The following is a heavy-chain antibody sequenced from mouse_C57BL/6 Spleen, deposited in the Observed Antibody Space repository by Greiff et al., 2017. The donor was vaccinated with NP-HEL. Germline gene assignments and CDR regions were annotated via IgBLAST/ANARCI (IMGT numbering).Heavy chain of an antibody. V-gene: IGHV1-53*01. D-gene: IGHD1-1*01. J-gene: IGHJ1*03. Sequence: QVQLQQPGTELVKPGASVKLSCKASGYTFTSYWMHWVKQRPGQGLEWIGNINPSNGGTNYNEKFKSKATLTVDTSSSTAYMQLSSLTSEDSAVYYCASDDGSSCWYIDVWGTGTTVTVSS. CDR1: GYTFTSYW. CDR3: ASDDGSSCWYIDV. CDR2: INPSNGGT.